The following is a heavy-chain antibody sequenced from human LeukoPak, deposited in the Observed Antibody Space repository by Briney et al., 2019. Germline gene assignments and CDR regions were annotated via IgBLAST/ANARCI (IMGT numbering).Heavy chain of an antibody. D-gene: IGHD3-22*01. CDR3: ARSPFDYDSSGYYHLDY. Sequence: PGGSLRLSCAASGFTVSSNYMSWVRQAPGKGLEWVSVIYSGGSTYYADSVKGRFTISRDNSKNTLYLQMNSLRAEDTAVYYCARSPFDYDSSGYYHLDYWGQGTLVTVSS. CDR1: GFTVSSNY. V-gene: IGHV3-53*01. J-gene: IGHJ4*02. CDR2: IYSGGST.